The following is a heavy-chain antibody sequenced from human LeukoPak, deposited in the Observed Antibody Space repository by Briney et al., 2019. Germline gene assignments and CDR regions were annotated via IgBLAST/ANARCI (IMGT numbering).Heavy chain of an antibody. J-gene: IGHJ4*02. D-gene: IGHD6-13*01. CDR2: IYHSGST. V-gene: IGHV4-4*02. CDR3: ARGLRIAAAGTIRFDY. Sequence: SGTLSLTRAVSGGSISSSNWWSWVRQPPGKGLEWIGEIYHSGSTNYNPSLKSRVTISVDKSKNQFSLKLSSVTAADTAVYYCARGLRIAAAGTIRFDYWGQGTLVTVSS. CDR1: GGSISSSNW.